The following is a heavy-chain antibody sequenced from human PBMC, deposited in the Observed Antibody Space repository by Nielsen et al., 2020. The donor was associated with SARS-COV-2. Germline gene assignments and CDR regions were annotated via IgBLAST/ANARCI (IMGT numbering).Heavy chain of an antibody. CDR3: AREAEQQLTENWFDP. Sequence: SETLSLTCTVSGGSISSYYWSWIRQPPGKELEWIGYIYYTGSTNYDPSLKSRVNISLDTSKNQFSLKVTSMTAADTAVYYCAREAEQQLTENWFDPWGQGTLVTVSS. CDR2: IYYTGST. V-gene: IGHV4-59*01. D-gene: IGHD6-13*01. CDR1: GGSISSYY. J-gene: IGHJ5*02.